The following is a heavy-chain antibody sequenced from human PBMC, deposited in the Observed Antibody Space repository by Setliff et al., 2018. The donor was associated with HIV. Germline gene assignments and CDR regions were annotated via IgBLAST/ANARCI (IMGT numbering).Heavy chain of an antibody. CDR1: GGSITNNNYY. D-gene: IGHD6-13*01. Sequence: SETLSLTCNVSGGSITNNNYYWGWIRQPPGKGLEWIASIYYSGSTSYNPALKSRVTMSVDAAKSQFSLKLSSVTAADTAVYYCARHESGRSSSWSNFDYWGQGTQVTVSS. V-gene: IGHV4-39*01. CDR3: ARHESGRSSSWSNFDY. CDR2: IYYSGST. J-gene: IGHJ4*02.